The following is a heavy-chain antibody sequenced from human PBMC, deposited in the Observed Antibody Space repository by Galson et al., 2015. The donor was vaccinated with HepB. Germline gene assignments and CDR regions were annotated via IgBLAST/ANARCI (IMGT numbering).Heavy chain of an antibody. CDR3: ARDRTQWLVGYYFDY. Sequence: SLRLSCAASGFTFSSYAMHWVRQAPGKGLEWVAVISYDGSNKYYADSVKGRFTISRDNSKNTLYLQMNSLRAEDTAVYYCARDRTQWLVGYYFDYWGQGTLVTVSS. D-gene: IGHD6-19*01. CDR2: ISYDGSNK. CDR1: GFTFSSYA. J-gene: IGHJ4*02. V-gene: IGHV3-30-3*01.